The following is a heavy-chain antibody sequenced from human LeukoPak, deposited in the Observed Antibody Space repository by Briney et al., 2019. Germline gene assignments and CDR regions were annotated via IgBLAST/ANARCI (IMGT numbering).Heavy chain of an antibody. D-gene: IGHD2-2*01. CDR2: ISSSSSTI. CDR3: ARVGWTSGT. Sequence: GGSLRLSGAVSGFTFSSYSMNWVRQAPGKGLEWVSYISSSSSTIYYADSVKGRFTISRDNAKNSLYLQMNSLRDGDTAVYYRARVGWTSGTWGQGTLVTVSS. J-gene: IGHJ5*02. V-gene: IGHV3-48*02. CDR1: GFTFSSYS.